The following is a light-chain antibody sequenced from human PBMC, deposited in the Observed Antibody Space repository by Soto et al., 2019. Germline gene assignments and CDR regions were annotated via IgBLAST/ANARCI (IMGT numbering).Light chain of an antibody. CDR1: QSISNW. Sequence: DIQMTQSPSTLSASVGDRVTITCRASQSISNWLAWYQQKPGKAPKLLIYDASSLESGVPSRFSGSGSGTEFTLNISSLQPDDFATYYCQQYNSYSGTFGQGTKLEIK. J-gene: IGKJ2*01. CDR2: DAS. CDR3: QQYNSYSGT. V-gene: IGKV1-5*01.